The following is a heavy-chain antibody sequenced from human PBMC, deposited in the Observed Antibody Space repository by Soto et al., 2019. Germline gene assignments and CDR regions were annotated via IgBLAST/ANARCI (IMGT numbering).Heavy chain of an antibody. CDR3: ARDLRAIGWNNFDY. CDR2: INAGNGNT. D-gene: IGHD1-1*01. CDR1: GYTFTSYA. Sequence: ASVKVSCKASGYTFTSYAMHWVRQAPGQRLEWMGWINAGNGNTKYSQKFQGRVTITRDTSASTAYMELSSLRSEDTAVYYCARDLRAIGWNNFDYWGQGTLVTVSS. V-gene: IGHV1-3*01. J-gene: IGHJ4*02.